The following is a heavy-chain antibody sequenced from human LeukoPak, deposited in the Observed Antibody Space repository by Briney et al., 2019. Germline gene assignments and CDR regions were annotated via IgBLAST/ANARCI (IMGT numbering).Heavy chain of an antibody. CDR1: GFTFSTYT. CDR3: ARVPSDRTKYMDV. Sequence: GGSLRLSCAASGFTFSTYTLNWVRQAPGKGLEWVSSITSSTTYIYYADSVKGRFTISRDDAKDSLYLQMNSLRAEDTALYYCARVPSDRTKYMDVWGKGTTVTVSS. J-gene: IGHJ6*03. CDR2: ITSSTTYI. D-gene: IGHD2-15*01. V-gene: IGHV3-21*01.